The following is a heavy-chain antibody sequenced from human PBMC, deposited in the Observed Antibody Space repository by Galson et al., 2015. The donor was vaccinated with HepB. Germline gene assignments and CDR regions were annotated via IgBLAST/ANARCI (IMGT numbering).Heavy chain of an antibody. Sequence: SVKVSCKASGGTFSSYTISWVRQAPGQGLEWMGRIIPILGIANYAQKFQGRVTITADKSTSTAYMELSSLRSEDTAVYYCARGDAGGYDKLVDYWVWGQGTLVTVSS. J-gene: IGHJ4*02. V-gene: IGHV1-69*02. CDR3: ARGDAGGYDKLVDYWV. CDR2: IIPILGIA. D-gene: IGHD5-12*01. CDR1: GGTFSSYT.